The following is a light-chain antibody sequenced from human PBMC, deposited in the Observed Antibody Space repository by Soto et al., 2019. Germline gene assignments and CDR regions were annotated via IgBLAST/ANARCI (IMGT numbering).Light chain of an antibody. Sequence: IRRTQYKYTLSASVGDRVTITCRASQSISTWLAWYQHKPGKAPKLLIHGASSLQSGVPSRFSGSGSGTEFTLTISSLQPDDFAIYYCQYYYSSSSFCPGTIVDVK. V-gene: IGKV1-5*01. CDR1: QSISTW. J-gene: IGKJ3*01. CDR2: GAS. CDR3: QYYYSSSS.